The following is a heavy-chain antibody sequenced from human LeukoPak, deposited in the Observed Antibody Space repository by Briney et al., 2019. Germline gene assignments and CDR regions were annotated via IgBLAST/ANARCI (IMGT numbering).Heavy chain of an antibody. CDR3: ARYIYGVWHFDY. Sequence: SQTLSLTCTVSGGSISSGSYYCRSIRQPAGKGLEWIVRIYTSGSTNYNPSLTSRVTVSVDTSKNQFSLRLSSVTAADTAVYYCARYIYGVWHFDYWGQGTLVTVSS. D-gene: IGHD2-8*01. J-gene: IGHJ4*02. V-gene: IGHV4-61*02. CDR2: IYTSGST. CDR1: GGSISSGSYY.